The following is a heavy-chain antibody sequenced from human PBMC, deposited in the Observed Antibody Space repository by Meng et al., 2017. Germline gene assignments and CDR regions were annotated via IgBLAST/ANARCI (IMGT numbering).Heavy chain of an antibody. CDR1: GYTFTGYY. J-gene: IGHJ4*02. V-gene: IGHV1-2*02. Sequence: ASVKVSCKASGYTFTGYYMHWVQQAPGQGLEWMGWINPNSGGTNYAQKFQGRVTMTRDTSISTAYMELSRLRSDDTAVYYCAGNLVADYYGSGSYYTFGGRPWYYFDYWGQGTLVTVSS. CDR3: AGNLVADYYGSGSYYTFGGRPWYYFDY. CDR2: INPNSGGT. D-gene: IGHD3-10*01.